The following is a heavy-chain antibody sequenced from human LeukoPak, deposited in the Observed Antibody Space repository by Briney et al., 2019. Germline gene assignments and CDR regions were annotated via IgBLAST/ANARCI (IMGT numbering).Heavy chain of an antibody. CDR1: GFTFSDYY. CDR3: ARDWARLEWLLDYYYYGMDV. Sequence: GGPLRLSCAASGFTFSDYYMSWIRQAPGKGLEWVSYISSSGSTIYYADSVKGRFTISRDNAKNSLYLQMNSLRAEDTAVYYCARDWARLEWLLDYYYYGMDVWGQGTTVTVSS. J-gene: IGHJ6*02. V-gene: IGHV3-11*01. D-gene: IGHD3-3*01. CDR2: ISSSGSTI.